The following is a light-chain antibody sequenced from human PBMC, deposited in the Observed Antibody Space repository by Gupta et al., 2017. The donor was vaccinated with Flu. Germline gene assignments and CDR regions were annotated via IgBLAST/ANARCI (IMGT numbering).Light chain of an antibody. V-gene: IGKV1-33*01. CDR2: EAS. CDR3: RQDENRPPST. CDR1: QDIANY. Sequence: DIQVTQSPSSLSASVGDRLTISCQTSQDIANYLNWYQQKQGKAPQLLIKEASLWQTGVPSRFSGSGSGENFTFTISGLQQEDVGFYYFRQDENRPPSTFGQGTKVDI. J-gene: IGKJ2*01.